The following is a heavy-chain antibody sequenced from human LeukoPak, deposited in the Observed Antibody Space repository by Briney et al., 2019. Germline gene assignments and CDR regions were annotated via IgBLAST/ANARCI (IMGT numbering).Heavy chain of an antibody. D-gene: IGHD1-7*01. CDR2: VYTSGST. J-gene: IGHJ3*02. CDR3: ARLITGTTTAFDI. Sequence: PSEALSLTCTVSGGSISGYYWSWIRQPAGKGLEWIGRVYTSGSTHYNPSLKSRVTMSLDTSKNQFSLKLSSVTAADTAVYYCARLITGTTTAFDIWGQGTMVTVSS. CDR1: GGSISGYY. V-gene: IGHV4-4*07.